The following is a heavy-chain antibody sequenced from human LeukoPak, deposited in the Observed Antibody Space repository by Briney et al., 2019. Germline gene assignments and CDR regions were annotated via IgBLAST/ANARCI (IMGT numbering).Heavy chain of an antibody. CDR2: MYYSGST. Sequence: ETSETLSLTCNVSGGSISSSSYYWGWIRQPPGKGLEWIGSMYYSGSTYYNPSLKSRVTISVDTSKNQFSLKLSSVTAADTAVYYCARHILLWFGKGHLDYWGQGTLVTVSS. J-gene: IGHJ4*02. CDR1: GGSISSSSYY. V-gene: IGHV4-39*01. D-gene: IGHD3-10*01. CDR3: ARHILLWFGKGHLDY.